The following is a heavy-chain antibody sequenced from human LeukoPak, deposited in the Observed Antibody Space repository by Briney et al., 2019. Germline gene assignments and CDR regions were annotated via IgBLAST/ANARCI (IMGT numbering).Heavy chain of an antibody. CDR1: GGTLSSYA. Sequence: GSSVKVSCKASGGTLSSYAISWVRQAPGQGLEWMGGISPIFGTANYAQKFQGRVTITADESTSTAYMELSSLRSEDTAVYYCASGPAAAGTINYYYYYMDVWGKGTTVTVSS. J-gene: IGHJ6*03. CDR2: ISPIFGTA. D-gene: IGHD6-13*01. V-gene: IGHV1-69*01. CDR3: ASGPAAAGTINYYYYYMDV.